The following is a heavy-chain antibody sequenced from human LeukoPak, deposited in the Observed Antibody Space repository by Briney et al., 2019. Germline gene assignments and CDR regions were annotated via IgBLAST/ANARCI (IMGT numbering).Heavy chain of an antibody. CDR1: GYTFTSYG. V-gene: IGHV1-18*01. CDR2: ISAYNGNT. D-gene: IGHD2-21*02. J-gene: IGHJ4*02. CDR3: ARGGSPEVTAILGFDY. Sequence: ASVKVSCKASGYTFTSYGISWVRQAPGQGLEWMGWISAYNGNTNYAQKLQGRVTMTTDTSTSTAYMELRSLRSDDTAVYYCARGGSPEVTAILGFDYWGQGTLVTVSS.